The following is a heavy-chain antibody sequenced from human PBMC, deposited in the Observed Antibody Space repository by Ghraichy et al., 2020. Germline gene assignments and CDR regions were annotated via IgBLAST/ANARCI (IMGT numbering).Heavy chain of an antibody. Sequence: GESLNISCAASGFTFSSYWMSWVRQAPGKGLEWVANIKQDGSEKYYVDSVKGRFTISRDNAKNSLYLQMNSLRAEDTAVYYCAVVAATVWGPSQWAPFDYWGQGTLVTVSS. CDR1: GFTFSSYW. CDR2: IKQDGSEK. CDR3: AVVAATVWGPSQWAPFDY. J-gene: IGHJ4*02. D-gene: IGHD2-15*01. V-gene: IGHV3-7*01.